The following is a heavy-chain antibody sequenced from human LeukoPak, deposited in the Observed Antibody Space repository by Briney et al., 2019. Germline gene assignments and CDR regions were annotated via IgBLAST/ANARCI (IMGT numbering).Heavy chain of an antibody. CDR3: VIWGDYDVLTGYYVADY. J-gene: IGHJ4*02. V-gene: IGHV3-23*01. CDR2: ITGSGTST. CDR1: GFTFSNYA. Sequence: GGSLRLSCVASGFTFSNYAMSWVRKAPGKGLEWVSAITGSGTSTYYADSLKGRFTISRDNSKNTVFLPMNSLRHEDTAIYYCVIWGDYDVLTGYYVADYWGQGTLVAVSS. D-gene: IGHD3-9*01.